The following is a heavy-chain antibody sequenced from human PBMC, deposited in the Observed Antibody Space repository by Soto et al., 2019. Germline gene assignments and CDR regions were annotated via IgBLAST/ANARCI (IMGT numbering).Heavy chain of an antibody. V-gene: IGHV3-23*01. J-gene: IGHJ6*02. CDR3: AKSSSNYYHYYDMDV. CDR1: GFTFSNYA. D-gene: IGHD6-13*01. CDR2: ISGSGGST. Sequence: GGSLRLSCAASGFTFSNYAMSWVRQAPGKGLEWVSAISGSGGSTYYADSVKGRFTISRDNSKNTLYLQMNSLGAEDTAVYYCAKSSSNYYHYYDMDVWGQGTTVTVSS.